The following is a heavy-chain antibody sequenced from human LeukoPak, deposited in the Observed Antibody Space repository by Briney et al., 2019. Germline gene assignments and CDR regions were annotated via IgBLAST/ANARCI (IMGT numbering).Heavy chain of an antibody. V-gene: IGHV1-8*03. J-gene: IGHJ3*01. Sequence: ASVKVSCKASGYTFTSYYMHWVRQAPGQGLEWMGWINPNSATTNYAQRLQGRVTFTRDTSLSVAYMELSSLTSEDAAVYFCARGDFGETNTAFDVWGQGTLVAVSS. CDR3: ARGDFGETNTAFDV. CDR2: INPNSATT. D-gene: IGHD4-17*01. CDR1: GYTFTSYY.